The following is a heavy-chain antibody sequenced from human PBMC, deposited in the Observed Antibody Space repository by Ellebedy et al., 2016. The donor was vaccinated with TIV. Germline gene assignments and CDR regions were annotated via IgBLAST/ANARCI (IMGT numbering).Heavy chain of an antibody. J-gene: IGHJ4*02. CDR3: ARDRSDFWSGYLYSFDY. CDR1: GGTFSSYA. V-gene: IGHV1-69*13. CDR2: IIPIFGTA. Sequence: SVKVSXXASGGTFSSYAISWVRQAPGQGLEWMGGIIPIFGTANYAQKFQGRVTITADESTSTAYMELSSLRSEDTAVYYCARDRSDFWSGYLYSFDYWGQGTLATVSS. D-gene: IGHD3-3*01.